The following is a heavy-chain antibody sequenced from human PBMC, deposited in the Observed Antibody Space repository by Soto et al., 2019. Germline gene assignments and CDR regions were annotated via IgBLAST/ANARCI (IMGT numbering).Heavy chain of an antibody. CDR2: LSDSGGNT. J-gene: IGHJ4*02. CDR1: GFTFSSYA. D-gene: IGHD6-6*01. Sequence: EMQLLESGGGLGQPGGSLRLSCAASGFTFSSYAMTWVRQAPGKGLEWVSTLSDSGGNTYYTDSVKGRFTISRDNSKNTLYLQMNSLRAEDTAVYYCAKDRRSSATWAFDYWGQGTLVTVSS. V-gene: IGHV3-23*01. CDR3: AKDRRSSATWAFDY.